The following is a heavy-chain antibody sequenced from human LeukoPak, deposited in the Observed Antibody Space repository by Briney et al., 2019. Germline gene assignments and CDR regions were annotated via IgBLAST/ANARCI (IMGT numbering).Heavy chain of an antibody. CDR1: GYSFPSYW. D-gene: IGHD3-9*01. J-gene: IGHJ4*02. CDR3: ARTYYDILTGYSLSDY. CDR2: IDPSDSYT. Sequence: GESLKISCKGSGYSFPSYWITWVRQMPGKGLEWMGSIDPSDSYTNYSPSFQGHVTISADKSISTAYLQWSSLMASDTAMYYCARTYYDILTGYSLSDYWGQGTQVTVSS. V-gene: IGHV5-10-1*01.